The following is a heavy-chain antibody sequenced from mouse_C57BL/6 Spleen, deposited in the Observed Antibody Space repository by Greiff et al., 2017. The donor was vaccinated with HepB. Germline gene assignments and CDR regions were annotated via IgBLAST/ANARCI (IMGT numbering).Heavy chain of an antibody. V-gene: IGHV1-5*01. Sequence: EVQLQQSGTVLARPGASVKMSCKTSGYTFTSYWMHWVKQRPGQGLEWIGAIYPGNSDTSYNQKFKGKAKLTAVTSASTAYMELSSLTNEDSAVYYCTREELDGYPRTWFAYWGQGTLVTVSA. J-gene: IGHJ3*01. CDR1: GYTFTSYW. D-gene: IGHD2-3*01. CDR2: IYPGNSDT. CDR3: TREELDGYPRTWFAY.